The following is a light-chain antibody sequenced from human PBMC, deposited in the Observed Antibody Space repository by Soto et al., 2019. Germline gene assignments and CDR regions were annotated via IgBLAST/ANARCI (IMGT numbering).Light chain of an antibody. V-gene: IGLV1-51*01. CDR2: DNT. J-gene: IGLJ2*01. CDR1: SSNIENNY. Sequence: QSVLTQPPSVSAAPGQMLTISCSGSSSNIENNYVSWYRQLPATAPHLLIYDNTNRPSASPDRCSGCKSGTSATLRITCLQHGDEDDDYCGAWDRSLSAVIFGGGTKVTVL. CDR3: GAWDRSLSAVI.